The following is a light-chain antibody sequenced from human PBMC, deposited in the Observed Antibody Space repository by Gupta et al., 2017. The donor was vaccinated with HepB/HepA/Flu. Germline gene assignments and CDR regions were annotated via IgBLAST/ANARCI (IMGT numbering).Light chain of an antibody. CDR3: QQYYTTPYT. J-gene: IGKJ2*01. Sequence: IVMTQSPASLAVSLGERATTNCKSSQSVLFSSNNKNYLAWYQQKPGQPPKLLIYWSSTRQSGVPDRFSGSGSGTDFTLTISSLQAEDVAFYYCQQYYTTPYTFGRGTKLEIK. CDR2: WSS. CDR1: QSVLFSSNNKNY. V-gene: IGKV4-1*01.